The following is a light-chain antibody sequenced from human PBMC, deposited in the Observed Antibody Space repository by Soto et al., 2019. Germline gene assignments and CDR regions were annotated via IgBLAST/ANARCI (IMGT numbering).Light chain of an antibody. Sequence: EIVLTQSPAGLSLSPGERATLSCRASQSVSSYLAWYQQKPGQAPRLLIYDASNRATGIPARFSGSGSGTDFTLTISSLEPEDFAVYYCQQRSNWPRTFGQGTKVDI. CDR1: QSVSSY. V-gene: IGKV3-11*01. CDR3: QQRSNWPRT. J-gene: IGKJ1*01. CDR2: DAS.